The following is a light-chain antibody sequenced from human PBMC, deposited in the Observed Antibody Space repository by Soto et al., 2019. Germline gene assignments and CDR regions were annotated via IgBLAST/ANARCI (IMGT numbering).Light chain of an antibody. V-gene: IGLV2-8*01. Sequence: QSVLTQPPSASGSPGQSVTISCTGTSSDVGGYNYVSWYQQHPGKAPKLMIFEVTRRPSGVPDRFSGSKSGHTASLTVSGLQAEDEADYYCSSYAGSNNFVFGSGTRSPS. CDR3: SSYAGSNNFV. J-gene: IGLJ1*01. CDR1: SSDVGGYNY. CDR2: EVT.